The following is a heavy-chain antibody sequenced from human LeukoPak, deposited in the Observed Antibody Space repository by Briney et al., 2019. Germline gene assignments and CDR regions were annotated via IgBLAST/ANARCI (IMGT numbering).Heavy chain of an antibody. CDR2: ISSSSSYI. Sequence: GGYLRLSCAASGFTFSSYSMNWVRQAPGKGLEWVSSISSSSSYICYADSVKGRFTISRDNAKNSLYLQMNSLRAEDTSVYYCARGDDYFDYWGHGTLVTVSS. CDR3: ARGDDYFDY. CDR1: GFTFSSYS. J-gene: IGHJ4*01. V-gene: IGHV3-21*01.